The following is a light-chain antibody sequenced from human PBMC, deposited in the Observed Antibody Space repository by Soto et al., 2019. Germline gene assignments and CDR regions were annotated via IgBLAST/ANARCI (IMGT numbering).Light chain of an antibody. CDR2: AAP. J-gene: IGKJ4*01. CDR3: QQLKNYPLT. V-gene: IGKV1-9*01. CDR1: QGISSY. Sequence: DIQLTQSPSFLSASVGDRVTITCWASQGISSYLAWYQQRAGKAPKFLMYAAPTLQSGVPSRFSGSGSGTEFALTISSLHPEDFATYYCQQLKNYPLTFGGGT.